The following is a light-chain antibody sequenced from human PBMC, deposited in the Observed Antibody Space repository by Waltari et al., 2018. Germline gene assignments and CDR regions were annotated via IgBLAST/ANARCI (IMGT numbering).Light chain of an antibody. CDR3: QQSHTPPWT. CDR1: QNISPY. CDR2: GAS. Sequence: DIQMTQSPSSLSASVGDRVPITCRASQNISPYLNWYQQKPGKVPEVLIYGASSLQGGVPSRFSGGGSGTDFTLTIDSLQPEDLATYYCQQSHTPPWTFGQGTKVEIK. J-gene: IGKJ1*01. V-gene: IGKV1-39*01.